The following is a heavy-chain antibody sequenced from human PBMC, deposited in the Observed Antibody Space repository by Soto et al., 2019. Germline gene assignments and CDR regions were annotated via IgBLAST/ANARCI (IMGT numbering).Heavy chain of an antibody. CDR1: GGSISNYNYY. CDR3: ARLRARWFGDLLSSDLDF. V-gene: IGHV4-39*01. D-gene: IGHD3-10*01. J-gene: IGHJ4*02. Sequence: QVQLQESGPGLVKPSETLSLTCAVSGGSISNYNYYWGWIRQSPGKGLEWIGSVYYTGNTYYNPSLNSRLTISVDTSENQFSLWLTSVTAADTAVYCCARLRARWFGDLLSSDLDFWGQGSLVTVSS. CDR2: VYYTGNT.